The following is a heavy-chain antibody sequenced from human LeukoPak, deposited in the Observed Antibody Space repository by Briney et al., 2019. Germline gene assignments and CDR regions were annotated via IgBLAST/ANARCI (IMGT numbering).Heavy chain of an antibody. CDR1: GFTVSSNY. Sequence: GGSLRLSCAASGFTVSSNYMSWVRQAPGKGLEWVSVIYSGGSTYYADSVKGRFTISRDNSKNTLYLQMNSLRAEDTAVYYCAKDIAVAAICGYDYWGQGTLVTVSS. J-gene: IGHJ4*02. CDR2: IYSGGST. CDR3: AKDIAVAAICGYDY. V-gene: IGHV3-66*01. D-gene: IGHD6-19*01.